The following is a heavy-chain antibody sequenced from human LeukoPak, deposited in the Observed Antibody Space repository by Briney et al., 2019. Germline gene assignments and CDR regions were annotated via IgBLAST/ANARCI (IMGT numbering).Heavy chain of an antibody. D-gene: IGHD2-2*01. J-gene: IGHJ4*02. CDR3: ARGYCSSASCSPGAD. CDR1: GYTFTSNF. CDR2: INPIGGDT. V-gene: IGHV1-46*03. Sequence: ASVKVSCKASGYTFTSNFMYWVRQAPGQGLEWMGLINPIGGDTNYAQKFQGRVTMTRDTSTSTVYMELSSLRSEDTALYYCARGYCSSASCSPGADWGQGTLVTVSS.